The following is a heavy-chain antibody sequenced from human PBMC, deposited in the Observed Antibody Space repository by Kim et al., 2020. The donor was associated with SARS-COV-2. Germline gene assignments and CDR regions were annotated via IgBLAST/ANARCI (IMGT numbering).Heavy chain of an antibody. CDR1: GFTFSSYS. CDR3: ASLSSSWYAPNFDY. D-gene: IGHD6-13*01. V-gene: IGHV3-21*01. J-gene: IGHJ4*02. Sequence: GGSLRLSCAASGFTFSSYSMNWVRQAPGKGLEWVSSISSSSSYIYYADSVKGRFTISRDNAKNSLYLQMNSLRAEDTAVYYCASLSSSWYAPNFDYWGQGTLVPVSS. CDR2: ISSSSSYI.